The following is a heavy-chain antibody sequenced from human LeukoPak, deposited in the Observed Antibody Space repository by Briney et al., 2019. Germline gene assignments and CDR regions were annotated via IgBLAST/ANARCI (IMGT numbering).Heavy chain of an antibody. CDR3: ARGINWNVYWYFDL. J-gene: IGHJ2*01. Sequence: SETLSLTCAVYGGSFSGYYWSWIRQPPGKGLEWIGEINHSGSTNYNPSLKSRVTISVDTSKNQFSLKLSSVTAADTAVYYCARGINWNVYWYFDLWGRGTLVTVCS. V-gene: IGHV4-34*01. D-gene: IGHD1-1*01. CDR2: INHSGST. CDR1: GGSFSGYY.